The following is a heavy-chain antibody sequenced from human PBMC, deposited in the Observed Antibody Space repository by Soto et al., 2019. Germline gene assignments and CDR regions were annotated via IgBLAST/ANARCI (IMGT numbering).Heavy chain of an antibody. CDR2: ISGSGDRT. V-gene: IGHV3-23*01. CDR1: GITIRDYP. J-gene: IGHJ4*02. Sequence: GGSLRLSCAASGITIRDYPMSWVRQAPGKGLDWVSGISGSGDRTYYADSAKGRFTISKDFSKNSLSLQLDSLRVEDTAVYFCVKDDGGNPSTEPHWGQGTLVTVSS. CDR3: VKDDGGNPSTEPH. D-gene: IGHD2-15*01.